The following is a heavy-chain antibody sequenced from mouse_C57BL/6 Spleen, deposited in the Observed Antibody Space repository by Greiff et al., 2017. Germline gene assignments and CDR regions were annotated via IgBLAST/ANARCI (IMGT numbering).Heavy chain of an antibody. CDR3: ARQRSIPLYGNYEGAMDY. J-gene: IGHJ4*01. Sequence: EVKLMESGGGLVKPGGSLKLSCAASGFTFSSYTMSWVRQTPEKRLEWVATISGGGGNTYYPDRVKGRFTISRDNAKNTLYLQMSSLRSEDTALYYCARQRSIPLYGNYEGAMDYWGQGTSVTVSS. D-gene: IGHD2-1*01. CDR1: GFTFSSYT. V-gene: IGHV5-9*01. CDR2: ISGGGGNT.